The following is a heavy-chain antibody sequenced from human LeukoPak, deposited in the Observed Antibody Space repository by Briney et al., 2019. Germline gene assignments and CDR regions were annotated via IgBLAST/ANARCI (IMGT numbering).Heavy chain of an antibody. CDR2: ISDSGGST. J-gene: IGHJ4*02. Sequence: GESLRLSCAASGFTFSTYAMSWVRQAPGKGLEWVSSISDSGGSTYHADSVKGRFTISRDNSKNTLYLQMNSLSAEDTALYYCAKRPGPAVTGPFDYWGRGTLVTVSS. CDR3: AKRPGPAVTGPFDY. V-gene: IGHV3-23*01. CDR1: GFTFSTYA. D-gene: IGHD6-19*01.